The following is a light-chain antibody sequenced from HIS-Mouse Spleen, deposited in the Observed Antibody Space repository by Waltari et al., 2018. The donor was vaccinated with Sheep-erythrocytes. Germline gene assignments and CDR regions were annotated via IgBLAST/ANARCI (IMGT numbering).Light chain of an antibody. CDR1: SRVVGGYNY. J-gene: IGLJ1*01. CDR2: DVS. CDR3: CSYAGSYNHV. Sequence: QSALTQPRSVSGSPGPSVTISCPGTSRVVGGYNYVPWYQQHPGKAPKLMIYDVSKRPSGVPDRFSGSKSGNTASLTISGLQAEDEADYYCCSYAGSYNHVFATGTKVTVL. V-gene: IGLV2-11*01.